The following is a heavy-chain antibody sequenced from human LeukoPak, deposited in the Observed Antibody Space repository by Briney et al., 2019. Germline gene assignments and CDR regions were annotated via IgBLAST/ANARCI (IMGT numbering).Heavy chain of an antibody. J-gene: IGHJ5*02. D-gene: IGHD3-10*01. CDR2: IYYSGST. CDR1: GGSISSYY. Sequence: SETLSLTCTVSGGSISSYYWSWIRQPPGKGLEWIGYIYYSGSTNYNPSLKSRVTISVDTSKNQFSLKPSSVTAADTAVYYCARALLWFGEFGNWFDPWGQGTLVTVSS. V-gene: IGHV4-59*01. CDR3: ARALLWFGEFGNWFDP.